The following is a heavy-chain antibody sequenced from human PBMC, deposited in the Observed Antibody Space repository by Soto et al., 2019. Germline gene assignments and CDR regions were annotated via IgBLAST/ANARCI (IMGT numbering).Heavy chain of an antibody. D-gene: IGHD3-16*01. V-gene: IGHV3-74*01. CDR1: GFTFSSYW. Sequence: GGSLRLSCAASGFTFSSYWMHWVRQVPGKGLLWVSRIDEYGNTIDYADSVRGRFTISRDNARNTLYLEMNSLRAEDTDLYYCTRDIGGRWAYWGPGPLVTVSS. J-gene: IGHJ4*02. CDR2: IDEYGNTI. CDR3: TRDIGGRWAY.